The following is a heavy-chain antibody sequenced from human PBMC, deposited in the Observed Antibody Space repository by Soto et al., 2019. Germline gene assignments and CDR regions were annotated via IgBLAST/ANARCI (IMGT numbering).Heavy chain of an antibody. CDR2: IDPDSGDT. Sequence: ASVKVSCKASGYSFTGYYMHWMRRAPGQGLEWMGWIDPDSGDTKRAQKFQGRVTMTRDTSISTAYMELSSLRSDDTAVYYCARAGGPVDYSDYVGTHYFDYWGQGALVTVSS. V-gene: IGHV1-2*02. CDR1: GYSFTGYY. J-gene: IGHJ4*02. CDR3: ARAGGPVDYSDYVGTHYFDY. D-gene: IGHD4-17*01.